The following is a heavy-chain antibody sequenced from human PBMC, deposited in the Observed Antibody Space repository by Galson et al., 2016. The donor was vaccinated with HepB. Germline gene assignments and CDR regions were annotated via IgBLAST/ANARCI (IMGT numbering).Heavy chain of an antibody. CDR1: GGSPGTPFSNYW. Sequence: SETLSLTCAVYGGSPGTPFSNYWWNSIRQSPGKGLEWIGEVNHGGDTTYNPSLKSRVTISVDTSKDQLSLKLSAVTAADTAVYYCARVNAWNYSARHTWFDPWGQGTLVTVSS. J-gene: IGHJ5*02. V-gene: IGHV4-34*01. D-gene: IGHD1-7*01. CDR2: VNHGGDT. CDR3: ARVNAWNYSARHTWFDP.